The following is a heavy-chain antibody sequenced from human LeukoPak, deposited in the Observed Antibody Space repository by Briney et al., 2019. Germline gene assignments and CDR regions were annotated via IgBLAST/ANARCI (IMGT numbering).Heavy chain of an antibody. D-gene: IGHD3-3*01. V-gene: IGHV4-4*09. CDR1: GGSISSYY. CDR3: ARHGKGARVSRFLEWSYGSWFDP. J-gene: IGHJ5*02. Sequence: PSETLSLTCTVSGGSISSYYWSWIRQPPEKGLEWIGYIYTSGSTNYNPSLKSRVTISVDTSKNQFSLKLSSVTAADTAVYYCARHGKGARVSRFLEWSYGSWFDPWGQGTLVTVSS. CDR2: IYTSGST.